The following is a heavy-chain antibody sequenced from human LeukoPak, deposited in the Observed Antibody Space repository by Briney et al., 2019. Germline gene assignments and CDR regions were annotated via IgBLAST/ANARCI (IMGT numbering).Heavy chain of an antibody. CDR3: TTYSSGWYSGYYYMDV. CDR1: GFTFSNYW. CDR2: IKSKTDGGTT. J-gene: IGHJ6*03. V-gene: IGHV3-15*01. Sequence: GGSLRLSCAASGFTFSNYWMTWVRQAPGKGLEWVGRIKSKTDGGTTDYAAPVKGRFTISRDDSKNTLYPQMNSLKTEDTAVYYCTTYSSGWYSGYYYMDVWGKGTTVTISS. D-gene: IGHD6-19*01.